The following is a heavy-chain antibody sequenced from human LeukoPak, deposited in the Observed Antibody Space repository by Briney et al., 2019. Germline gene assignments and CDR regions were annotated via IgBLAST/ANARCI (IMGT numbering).Heavy chain of an antibody. CDR3: AAVREYYYDSSGYYYDWYFDL. Sequence: ASVKVSCKASGFTFTSSAMQWVRQARGQRLEWIGWIVVGNGNTNYAQKFQERVTITRDMSTSTAYMELSSLRSEDTAVYYCAAVREYYYDSSGYYYDWYFDLWGRGTLVTVSS. V-gene: IGHV1-58*02. J-gene: IGHJ2*01. CDR2: IVVGNGNT. CDR1: GFTFTSSA. D-gene: IGHD3-22*01.